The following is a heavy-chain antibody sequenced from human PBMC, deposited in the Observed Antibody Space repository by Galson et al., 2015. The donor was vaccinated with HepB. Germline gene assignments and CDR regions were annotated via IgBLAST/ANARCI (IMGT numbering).Heavy chain of an antibody. J-gene: IGHJ6*02. V-gene: IGHV4-31*03. Sequence: TLSLTCTVSGGSISSGGYYWSWIRQHPGKGLEWIGYIYYSGSTYYNPSLKSRVTISVDTSKNQFSLKLSSVTAADTAVYYCARSQYYYYGMDVWGQGTTVTVSS. CDR1: GGSISSGGYY. CDR2: IYYSGST. CDR3: ARSQYYYYGMDV.